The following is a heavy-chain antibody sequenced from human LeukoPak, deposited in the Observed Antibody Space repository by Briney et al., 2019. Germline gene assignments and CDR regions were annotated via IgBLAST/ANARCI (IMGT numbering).Heavy chain of an antibody. J-gene: IGHJ3*02. Sequence: SVKVSCKASGGTFSSYAISWVRQAPGQGLEWMGRIIPILGIANYAQKFQGRVTITADKSTSTAYMELSSLRSEDTAVYYCARDRIGGYGAFDIWGQGTMVTVSS. CDR3: ARDRIGGYGAFDI. V-gene: IGHV1-69*04. D-gene: IGHD5-12*01. CDR1: GGTFSSYA. CDR2: IIPILGIA.